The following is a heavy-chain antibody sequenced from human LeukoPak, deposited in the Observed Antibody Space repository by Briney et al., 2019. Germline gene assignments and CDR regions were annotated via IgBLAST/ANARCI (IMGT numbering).Heavy chain of an antibody. CDR1: GFTFSSYW. J-gene: IGHJ4*02. D-gene: IGHD3-22*01. V-gene: IGHV3-74*01. CDR2: INSDGSST. Sequence: GGSLRLSRAASGFTFSSYWMHWVRQAPGKGLVWVSRINSDGSSTSYADSVKGRFTISRDNAKNTLYLQMNSLRAEDTAVYYCARSGSGYQDFDYWGQGTLVTVSS. CDR3: ARSGSGYQDFDY.